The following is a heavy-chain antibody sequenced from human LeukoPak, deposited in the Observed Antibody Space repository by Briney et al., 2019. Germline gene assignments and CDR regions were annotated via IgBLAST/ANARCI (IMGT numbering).Heavy chain of an antibody. CDR2: ISGSGGST. Sequence: PGGSLRLSCSASGFTFSSYVMTWVRQAPGKGLVWVSTISGSGGSTYYADSVKGQFTISRDNSKNALYLQMNSLRAEDTAVYYCAKDLSGSSNCYDYWGQGTLVTVSS. D-gene: IGHD2-15*01. CDR1: GFTFSSYV. J-gene: IGHJ4*02. V-gene: IGHV3-23*01. CDR3: AKDLSGSSNCYDY.